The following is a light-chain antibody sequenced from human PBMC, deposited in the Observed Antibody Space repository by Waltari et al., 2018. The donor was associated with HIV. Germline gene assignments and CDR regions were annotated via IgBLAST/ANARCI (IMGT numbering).Light chain of an antibody. CDR3: CSYAGSYTLV. Sequence: QSALTQPRSVSGSPGQSVTISCTGTSSDVGGYNYVSWYQHHPGKAPKLMIYYVSKRPSGVPDRFSGSKSGNTASLTISGLQAEDEADYYCCSYAGSYTLVFGGGTTLTVL. CDR1: SSDVGGYNY. V-gene: IGLV2-11*01. J-gene: IGLJ2*01. CDR2: YVS.